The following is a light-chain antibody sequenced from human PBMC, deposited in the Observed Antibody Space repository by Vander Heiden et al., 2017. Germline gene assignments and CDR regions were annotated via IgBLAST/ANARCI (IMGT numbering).Light chain of an antibody. V-gene: IGLV3-21*02. CDR3: HVWDSNNDHRGV. CDR2: DDR. CDR1: NIGSQI. J-gene: IGLJ2*01. Sequence: SYVLTQPPPVSVAPGQTARLTCEGNNIGSQIVHWYQQKPGQAPVVVIYDDRDRPSGISERFSGSNSGNTATLTISRVEAGDGADYYCHVWDSNNDHRGVFGGGTKLTVL.